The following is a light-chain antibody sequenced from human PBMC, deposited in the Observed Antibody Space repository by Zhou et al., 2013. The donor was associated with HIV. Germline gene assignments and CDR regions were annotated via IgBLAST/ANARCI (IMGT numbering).Light chain of an antibody. V-gene: IGKV1-39*01. Sequence: IQVTQSPSSLSASVGDRVTITCRASQSITNYLNWYQQKPGKAPKLLIYAASSLHSGVPSRFSGSGSGTDFTLTISSLQREDFATYYCQQSYITPATLGQRTKVEMK. CDR3: QQSYITPAT. J-gene: IGKJ1*01. CDR2: AAS. CDR1: QSITNY.